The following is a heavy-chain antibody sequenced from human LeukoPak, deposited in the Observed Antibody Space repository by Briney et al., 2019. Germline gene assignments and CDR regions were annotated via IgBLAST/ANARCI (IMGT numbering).Heavy chain of an antibody. CDR1: GFTFSSYA. CDR3: ARDILPRELPDAFDI. J-gene: IGHJ3*02. Sequence: GGSLRLSCAASGFTFSSYAMSWVRQAPGKGLEWVSAISGSGGSTYYADSVKGRFTISRDNSKNTLYLQMNSLRAEDTAVYYCARDILPRELPDAFDIWGQGTMVTVSS. D-gene: IGHD3-10*01. V-gene: IGHV3-23*01. CDR2: ISGSGGST.